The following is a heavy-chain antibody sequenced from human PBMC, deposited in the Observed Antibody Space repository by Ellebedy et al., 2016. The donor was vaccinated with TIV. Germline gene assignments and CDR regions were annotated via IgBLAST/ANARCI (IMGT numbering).Heavy chain of an antibody. CDR3: ARTNAFDI. CDR2: IYYTGTT. CDR1: GDSISGSY. V-gene: IGHV4-59*01. Sequence: PGGSLRLSCTVSGDSISGSYWNWIRQPPGRGLEWIGCIYYTGTTYYNPSLKSRVTISLGTSKNQFSLKVNSVTAADTAVYYCARTNAFDIWGRGTMVTVSS. J-gene: IGHJ3*02.